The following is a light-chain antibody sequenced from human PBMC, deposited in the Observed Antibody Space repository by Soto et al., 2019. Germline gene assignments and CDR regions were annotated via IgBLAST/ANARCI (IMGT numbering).Light chain of an antibody. Sequence: QSLLTQPPSVSGAPGQRVTISCTWSISNIGAGYDVHWYQQLPGTAPKLLIYGNSNRPSGVPDRFSGSKSGTSASLAITGLQAEDEADYYCQSYDSSLSGSYVFGTGTKSPS. CDR1: ISNIGAGYD. V-gene: IGLV1-40*01. J-gene: IGLJ1*01. CDR3: QSYDSSLSGSYV. CDR2: GNS.